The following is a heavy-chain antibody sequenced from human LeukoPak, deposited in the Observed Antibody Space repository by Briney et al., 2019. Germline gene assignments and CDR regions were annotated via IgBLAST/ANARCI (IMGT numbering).Heavy chain of an antibody. J-gene: IGHJ4*02. D-gene: IGHD3-9*01. CDR2: INGDGGST. V-gene: IGHV3-74*01. CDR3: ARGGILTGYYNY. Sequence: GGSLRLSCATSGLTFSSYWMHWVRQAPGEGLVWVSRINGDGGSTTYADSVKGRFTISRDNSKNTLYLQMNSLRAEDTAVYYCARGGILTGYYNYWGQGTLVTVSS. CDR1: GLTFSSYW.